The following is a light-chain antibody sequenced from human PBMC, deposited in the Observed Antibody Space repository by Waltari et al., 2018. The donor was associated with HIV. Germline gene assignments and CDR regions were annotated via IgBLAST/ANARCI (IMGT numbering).Light chain of an antibody. J-gene: IGLJ2*01. Sequence: QPLVTQEPSLSASAAGTATPTCGSTTAAVTTATYVYWFQQPPGRAPRTLIYDTNKRHSWTPARFSGSLLGSFGGRAALTRSGAQPEDEADYYCLLSYSGARVFGGGTKLTV. V-gene: IGLV7-46*01. CDR1: TAAVTTATY. CDR3: LLSYSGARV. CDR2: DTN.